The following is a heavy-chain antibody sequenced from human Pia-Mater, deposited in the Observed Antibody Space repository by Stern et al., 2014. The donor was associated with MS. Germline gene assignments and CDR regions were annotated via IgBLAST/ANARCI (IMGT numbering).Heavy chain of an antibody. D-gene: IGHD6-19*01. CDR2: ISSSCSSI. CDR3: ARSHSKWRVHDAFDI. V-gene: IGHV3-11*01. CDR1: GFTFSDYY. Sequence: DQPVESGGGLVKPGGSRRLSCAASGFTFSDYYMSWIRQAPGKGLEWVSSISSSCSSIYYADSVKGRFTISRDNAKNSLYLQMNSLRAEDTAVYYCARSHSKWRVHDAFDIWGQGTMVSVSS. J-gene: IGHJ3*02.